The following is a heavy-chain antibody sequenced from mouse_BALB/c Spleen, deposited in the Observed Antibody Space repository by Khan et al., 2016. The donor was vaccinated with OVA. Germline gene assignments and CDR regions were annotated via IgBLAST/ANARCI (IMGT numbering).Heavy chain of an antibody. Sequence: VQLQQSGTVLARPGASVKMSCKASGYTFTNYWMHWVKQRPGQGLEWIGTIYPGNSETNYNQKFTGKAKLTAVTSTSTAYMELSSLTNEDSAVYYCARNGFGNYETWDYWGQGTTLTVSS. J-gene: IGHJ2*01. CDR1: GYTFTNYW. CDR3: ARNGFGNYETWDY. D-gene: IGHD2-1*01. CDR2: IYPGNSET. V-gene: IGHV1-5*01.